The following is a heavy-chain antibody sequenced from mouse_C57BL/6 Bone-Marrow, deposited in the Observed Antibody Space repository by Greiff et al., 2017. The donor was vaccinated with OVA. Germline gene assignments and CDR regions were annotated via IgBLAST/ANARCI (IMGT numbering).Heavy chain of an antibody. V-gene: IGHV1-81*01. CDR3: ARSRWLLPPSFDV. CDR2: IYPRSGNT. Sequence: QVQLQQSGAELARPGASVKLSCKASGYTFTSYGISWVKQRTGQGLEWIGEIYPRSGNTYYNEKFKGKATLTADKSSSTAYMELRSLTSEDSAVYFCARSRWLLPPSFDVWGTGTTVTVSS. J-gene: IGHJ1*03. D-gene: IGHD2-3*01. CDR1: GYTFTSYG.